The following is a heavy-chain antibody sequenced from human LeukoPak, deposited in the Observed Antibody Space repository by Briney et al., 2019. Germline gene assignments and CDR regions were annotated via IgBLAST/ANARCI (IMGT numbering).Heavy chain of an antibody. V-gene: IGHV3-30*18. Sequence: GGSLRLCCAASGFTFSSYGMHWVRQAPGKGLEWVAVISYDGSNKYYADSVKGRFTISRDNSKNTLYLQMNSLRAEDTAVYYCAKGFWASGAHCSGGSCTAFDYWGQGTLVTVSS. D-gene: IGHD2-15*01. CDR1: GFTFSSYG. CDR2: ISYDGSNK. J-gene: IGHJ4*02. CDR3: AKGFWASGAHCSGGSCTAFDY.